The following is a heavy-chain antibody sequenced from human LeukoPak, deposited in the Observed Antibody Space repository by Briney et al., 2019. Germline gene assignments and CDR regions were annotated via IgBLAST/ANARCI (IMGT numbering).Heavy chain of an antibody. CDR1: GGSISSYY. Sequence: SETLSLTCTVSGGSISSYYWSWIRQPPGKGLEWLGYIYYSGSTNYNPSLKSRVTISVDTSKNQFSLKLSSVTAADTAVYYCARARDYYGSGSYDLDWFDPWGQGTLVTVSS. D-gene: IGHD3-10*01. CDR2: IYYSGST. J-gene: IGHJ5*02. CDR3: ARARDYYGSGSYDLDWFDP. V-gene: IGHV4-59*01.